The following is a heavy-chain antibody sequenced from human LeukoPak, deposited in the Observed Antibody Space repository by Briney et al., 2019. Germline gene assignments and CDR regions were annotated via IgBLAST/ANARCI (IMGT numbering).Heavy chain of an antibody. J-gene: IGHJ4*02. Sequence: PGGSLRLSCAASGFTFSTYAMSWVRQAPGKGLEWVSAISAGGGSTFYADSVKGRFTISRDNSKNTLYLQMNSLRAEDTAVYYCAQEVRGPGDYGGQGTLVTVSS. D-gene: IGHD3-10*01. CDR1: GFTFSTYA. V-gene: IGHV3-23*01. CDR3: AQEVRGPGDY. CDR2: ISAGGGST.